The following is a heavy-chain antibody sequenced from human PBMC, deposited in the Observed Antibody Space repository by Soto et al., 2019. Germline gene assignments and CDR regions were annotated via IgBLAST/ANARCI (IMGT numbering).Heavy chain of an antibody. CDR2: IYYSGST. CDR3: AREFGPPYGDYERGMDV. J-gene: IGHJ6*02. CDR1: GGSISSGGYY. V-gene: IGHV4-31*03. Sequence: QVQLQESGPGLVKPSQTLSLTCTVSGGSISSGGYYWSWIRQHPGKGLEWIGYIYYSGSTYYNPSLQSRVTISVDTSKNQFSLKLSSVTAADTAVYYCAREFGPPYGDYERGMDVWGQGTTVTVSS. D-gene: IGHD4-17*01.